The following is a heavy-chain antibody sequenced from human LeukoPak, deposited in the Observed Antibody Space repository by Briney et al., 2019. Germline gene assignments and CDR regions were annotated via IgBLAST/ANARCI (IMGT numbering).Heavy chain of an antibody. V-gene: IGHV1-3*04. D-gene: IGHD3-9*01. J-gene: IGHJ4*01. CDR3: ARDPPHREILTGGFDY. CDR1: GYSFVNYA. CDR2: IHTGNGDT. Sequence: ASVKVSCKTSGYSFVNYAMYWVRQAPGQGLEWMGWIHTGNGDTKYSQNFQGRVTITRDTSASTAYMELSSLRFEDTAVYYCARDPPHREILTGGFDYWGQGTLVTVSS.